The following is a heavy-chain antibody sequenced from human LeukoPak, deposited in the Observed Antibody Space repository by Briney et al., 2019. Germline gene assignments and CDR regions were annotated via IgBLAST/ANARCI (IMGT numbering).Heavy chain of an antibody. V-gene: IGHV3-11*04. D-gene: IGHD3-22*01. J-gene: IGHJ4*02. CDR3: ARVRPGSSGSYYRTS. Sequence: PGGSLRLSCVGAGFPFSDFHMSWIRQAPGKGLEWISYITSGGGFKYYADSVKGRFSISRDGSKNSVFLQMNSLRVEDTAVYYCARVRPGSSGSYYRTSWGQGTLVTVSS. CDR2: ITSGGGFK. CDR1: GFPFSDFH.